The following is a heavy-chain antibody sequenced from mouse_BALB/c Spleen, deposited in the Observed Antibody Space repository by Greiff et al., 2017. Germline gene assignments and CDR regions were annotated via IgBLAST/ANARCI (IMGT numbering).Heavy chain of an antibody. CDR2: IRNKANGYTT. Sequence: EVKLMESGGGLVQPGGSLRLSCATSGFTFTDYYMSWVRQPPGKALEWLGFIRNKANGYTTEYSASVKGRFTISRDNSQSILYLQMNTLRAEDSATYYCARDKGYGSSYGFAYWGQGTLVTVSA. J-gene: IGHJ3*01. D-gene: IGHD1-1*01. CDR3: ARDKGYGSSYGFAY. V-gene: IGHV7-3*02. CDR1: GFTFTDYY.